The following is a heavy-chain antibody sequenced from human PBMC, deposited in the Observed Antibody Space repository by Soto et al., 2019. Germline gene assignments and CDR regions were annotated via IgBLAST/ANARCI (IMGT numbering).Heavy chain of an antibody. CDR1: GGSLSNYG. CDR3: ARGDATKIVVTTYYAMDV. CDR2: IIPVFGTP. D-gene: IGHD3-22*01. Sequence: QVQLVQSGAEVKKPGSSVKVSCKASGGSLSNYGISWVRQAPGQGLEWMGAIIPVFGTPNYAQKFQARVTITADESTTTVYMEVRSLTSEDTAVYYCARGDATKIVVTTYYAMDVWGQGTTVTVSS. J-gene: IGHJ6*02. V-gene: IGHV1-69*12.